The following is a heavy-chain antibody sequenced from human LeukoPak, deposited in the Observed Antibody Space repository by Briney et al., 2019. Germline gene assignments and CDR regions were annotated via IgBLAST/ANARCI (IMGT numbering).Heavy chain of an antibody. J-gene: IGHJ3*02. CDR3: AKSPDGSPDAFDI. D-gene: IGHD3-22*01. CDR2: ISGSGAST. Sequence: GGSLRLSCATSGFSFSSYAMSWVRQSPGKGLEWVSAISGSGASTYYADSVKGRFTISRDNSNNTLYLQMNSLRAEDTAVYYCAKSPDGSPDAFDIWGQGTMVTVSS. CDR1: GFSFSSYA. V-gene: IGHV3-23*01.